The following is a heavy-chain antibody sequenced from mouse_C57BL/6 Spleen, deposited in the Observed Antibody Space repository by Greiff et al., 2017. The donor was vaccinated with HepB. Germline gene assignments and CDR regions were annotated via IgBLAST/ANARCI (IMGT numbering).Heavy chain of an antibody. CDR2: INPSTGGT. Sequence: VQLQQSGPELVKPGASVKISCKASGYSFTGYYMNWVKQSPEKSLEWIGEINPSTGGTTYNQKFKAKATLTVDKSSSTAYMQLKSLTSEDSAVYYCARTYWAMDYWGQGTSVTVSS. V-gene: IGHV1-42*01. CDR1: GYSFTGYY. CDR3: ARTYWAMDY. D-gene: IGHD2-10*01. J-gene: IGHJ4*01.